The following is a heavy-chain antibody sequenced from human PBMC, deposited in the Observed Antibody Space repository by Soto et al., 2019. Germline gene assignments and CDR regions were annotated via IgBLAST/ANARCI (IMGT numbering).Heavy chain of an antibody. CDR2: ISGSGGST. J-gene: IGHJ4*02. CDR3: AKIYSSSSRGRKEPGAIDY. D-gene: IGHD6-6*01. CDR1: GFTFSSYA. Sequence: GESLKISCAASGFTFSSYAMSWVRQAPGKGLEWVSAISGSGGSTYYADSVKGRFTISRDNSKNTLYLQMNSLRAEDTAVYYCAKIYSSSSRGRKEPGAIDYWGQGTLVTVSS. V-gene: IGHV3-23*01.